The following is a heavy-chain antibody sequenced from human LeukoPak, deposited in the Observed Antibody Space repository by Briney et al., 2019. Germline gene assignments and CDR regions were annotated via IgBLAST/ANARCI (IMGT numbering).Heavy chain of an antibody. CDR1: GYTFTSYG. CDR2: ISAYNGNT. Sequence: ASVKVSCKASGYTFTSYGISWVRQAPGQGLEWMGWISAYNGNTNYAQKLQGRVTMTTDTSTSTAYMELRSLRSDDTAVYYCARTGTYSSSSGGAFDIWGQGTMVTVSS. V-gene: IGHV1-18*01. J-gene: IGHJ3*02. D-gene: IGHD6-6*01. CDR3: ARTGTYSSSSGGAFDI.